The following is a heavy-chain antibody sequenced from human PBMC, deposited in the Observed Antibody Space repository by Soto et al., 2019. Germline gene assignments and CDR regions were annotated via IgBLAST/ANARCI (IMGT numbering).Heavy chain of an antibody. Sequence: QVQLQESGPRLVRPSQTLSLTCTVSGESIDTAGSYWTWIRQRPGRGLEWLGFIYHSGATYYSSSMKSRLSSSVDRSQNHFSLKVTSVTAADTAVYFCSRGDYWGQGMLVTVSS. J-gene: IGHJ4*02. CDR3: SRGDY. V-gene: IGHV4-31*03. CDR2: IYHSGAT. CDR1: GESIDTAGSY.